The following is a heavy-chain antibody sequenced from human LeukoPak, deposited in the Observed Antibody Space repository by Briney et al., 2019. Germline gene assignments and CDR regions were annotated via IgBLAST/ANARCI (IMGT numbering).Heavy chain of an antibody. J-gene: IGHJ4*03. D-gene: IGHD6-13*01. CDR3: ARDGTAPGLYFDL. V-gene: IGHV3-7*01. CDR1: GFTFSDFW. CDR2: INQNGGEN. Sequence: GGSLRLSCAVSGFTFSDFWMNWVRQAPGKELEWVASINQNGGENYYVDSVKGRFTVSRDNPRNSLYLQMSSLRAEDTAVYYRARDGTAPGLYFDLWGQGALVTVPS.